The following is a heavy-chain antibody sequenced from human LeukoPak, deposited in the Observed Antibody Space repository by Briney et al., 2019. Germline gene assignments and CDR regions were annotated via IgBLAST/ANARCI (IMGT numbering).Heavy chain of an antibody. CDR2: VSSSGSST. V-gene: IGHV3-23*01. J-gene: IGHJ4*02. CDR1: GFPFNNYW. D-gene: IGHD3-10*01. Sequence: GGSLRLSCVASGFPFNNYWMSWVRQAPGKGLEWVSTVSSSGSSTYYADSVKGQFTISRDNSKNTLSLQMNGLRAEDTAIYYCAKKGYAGSGTYSYYFDYWGQGTLVTVTS. CDR3: AKKGYAGSGTYSYYFDY.